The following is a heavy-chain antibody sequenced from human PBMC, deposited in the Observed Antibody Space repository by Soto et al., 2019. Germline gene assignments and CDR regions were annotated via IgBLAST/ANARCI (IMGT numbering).Heavy chain of an antibody. CDR2: IIPIFGTA. V-gene: IGHV1-69*12. CDR1: GGTFSSYA. CDR3: ATNYRDLLVWYYGMDV. Sequence: QVQLVQSGAEVKKPGSSVKVSCKASGGTFSSYAISWVRQAPGQGLEWMGGIIPIFGTANYAQKFQGRVTITAEASTSTGYMELRSLRSEATAVYYCATNYRDLLVWYYGMDVWGQGTTVTVSS. D-gene: IGHD1-7*01. J-gene: IGHJ6*02.